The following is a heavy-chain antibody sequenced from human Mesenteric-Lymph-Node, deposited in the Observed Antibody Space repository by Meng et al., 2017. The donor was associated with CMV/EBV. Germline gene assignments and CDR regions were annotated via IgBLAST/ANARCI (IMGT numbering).Heavy chain of an antibody. D-gene: IGHD6-13*01. Sequence: GGSLRLSCAASGFSFSSHTINWVRQAPGKGLEWVSYISSSGSTIYYADSVKGRFTISRDNAKNSLYLQMNSLRAEDTAVYYCARDLGIAAADFWGQGTLVTVSS. CDR1: GFSFSSHT. V-gene: IGHV3-48*04. CDR2: ISSSGSTI. J-gene: IGHJ4*02. CDR3: ARDLGIAAADF.